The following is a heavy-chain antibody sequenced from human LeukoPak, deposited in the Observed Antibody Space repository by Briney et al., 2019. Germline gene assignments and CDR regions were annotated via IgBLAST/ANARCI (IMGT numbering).Heavy chain of an antibody. CDR1: GGSISSRNW. CDR3: ARMFPAAYPDYYYYMDV. J-gene: IGHJ6*03. D-gene: IGHD2-2*01. V-gene: IGHV4-4*02. Sequence: SETLSPTCTVSGGSISSRNWWSWVRQPPGKGLEWIGEIYDSGSTNYNPSLKSRVTISIDKPKNHFSLKLSSATAADTAVYYCARMFPAAYPDYYYYMDVWGKGTTVTVSS. CDR2: IYDSGST.